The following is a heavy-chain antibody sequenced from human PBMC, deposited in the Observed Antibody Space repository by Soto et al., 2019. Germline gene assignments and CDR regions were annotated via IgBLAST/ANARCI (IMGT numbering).Heavy chain of an antibody. CDR2: INHSGST. Sequence: SETLSLTCAVYCGSFSGYYWSWIRQPPGKGLEWIGEINHSGSTNYNPSLKSRVTISVDTSKNQFSLKLSAVTAADTAVYYCARGRVGATTDYFDYWGQGTLVTVSS. CDR1: CGSFSGYY. J-gene: IGHJ4*02. V-gene: IGHV4-34*01. CDR3: ARGRVGATTDYFDY. D-gene: IGHD1-26*01.